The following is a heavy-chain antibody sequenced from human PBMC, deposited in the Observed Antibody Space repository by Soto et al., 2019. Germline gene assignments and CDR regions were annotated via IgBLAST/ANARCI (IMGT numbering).Heavy chain of an antibody. CDR1: GFTFGDYA. CDR2: IRSKAYGGTT. CDR3: TRDRHYGDYEFFWVGYYYYYMDV. Sequence: PGGSLRLSCTASGFTFGDYAMSWFRQAPGKGLEGVGFIRSKAYGGTTEYAASVKGRFTISRDDSKSIAYLQMNSLKTEDTAVYYCTRDRHYGDYEFFWVGYYYYYMDVWGKGTTVTVSS. D-gene: IGHD4-17*01. V-gene: IGHV3-49*03. J-gene: IGHJ6*03.